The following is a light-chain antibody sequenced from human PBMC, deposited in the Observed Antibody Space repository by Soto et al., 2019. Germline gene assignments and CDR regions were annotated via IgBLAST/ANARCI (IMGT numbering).Light chain of an antibody. CDR2: GAS. J-gene: IGKJ4*01. CDR1: QSVSSSY. Sequence: IVLTQSPGTLSLSPGERATLSCRASQSVSSSYLAWYQQKPGQAPRLLIYGASSRATGIPDRFSGSRSGTDLPLTISRLEPEDFAVYYCQQYGTSPFPFGGGTKGESK. V-gene: IGKV3-20*01. CDR3: QQYGTSPFP.